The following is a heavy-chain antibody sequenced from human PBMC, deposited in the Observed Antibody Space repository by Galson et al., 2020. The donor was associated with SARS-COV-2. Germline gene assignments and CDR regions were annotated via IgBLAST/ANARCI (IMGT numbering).Heavy chain of an antibody. V-gene: IGHV1-18*01. Sequence: ASVKVSCKASGYTFTSYGISWVRQAPGQGLEWMGWISAYNGNTNYAQKLQGRVTMTTDTSTSTAYMELRSLRSDDTAVYYCARFVARDYSSSPGTPKKYYYYDYYMDVWGKGTTVTISS. CDR2: ISAYNGNT. CDR3: ARFVARDYSSSPGTPKKYYYYDYYMDV. J-gene: IGHJ6*03. CDR1: GYTFTSYG. D-gene: IGHD6-13*01.